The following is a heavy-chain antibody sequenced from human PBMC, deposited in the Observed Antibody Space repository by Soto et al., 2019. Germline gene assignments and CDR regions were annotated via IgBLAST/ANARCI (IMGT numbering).Heavy chain of an antibody. J-gene: IGHJ3*02. CDR2: IFWNGGGT. CDR3: ATELSPGGLDM. D-gene: IGHD2-15*01. V-gene: IGHV3-9*01. CDR1: GSGFELYA. Sequence: EVQLVESGGGLTQPGRSLRLSCAVSGSGFELYAMHWVRQGPGKGLEWVSGIFWNGGGTGYGDSVKGRFTVSRDKTKKSLYLQMNSLRGDDTALYYCATELSPGGLDMWGQGTMVTVS.